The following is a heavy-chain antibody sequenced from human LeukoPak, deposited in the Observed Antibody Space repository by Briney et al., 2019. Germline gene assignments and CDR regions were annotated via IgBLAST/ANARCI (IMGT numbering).Heavy chain of an antibody. J-gene: IGHJ4*02. CDR2: VNHSGSP. D-gene: IGHD1-14*01. CDR1: GVSFGAYY. V-gene: IGHV4-34*01. CDR3: ARTYNKLQIFDS. Sequence: SETLSLTCADYGVSFGAYYWGWIRQAPGKGLEWIGDVNHSGSPNYNPSLKSRVTISVDTSKNQSSLRLNSVTAADTAFYFCARTYNKLQIFDSWGQGTLVTVSS.